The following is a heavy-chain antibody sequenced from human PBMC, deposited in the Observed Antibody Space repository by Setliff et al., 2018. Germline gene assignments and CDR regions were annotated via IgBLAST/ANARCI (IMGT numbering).Heavy chain of an antibody. CDR2: IYHSGST. CDR1: GGSISSSNW. CDR3: ARHRAVAGAYYFDF. V-gene: IGHV4-4*02. Sequence: SETLSLTCAVSGGSISSSNWWSWVRQPPGKGLEWIGEIYHSGSTNYNPSLKSRVTISVDKSKNQFSLKLSSVTAADTAVYYCARHRAVAGAYYFDFWGQGTLVTVSS. D-gene: IGHD6-19*01. J-gene: IGHJ4*02.